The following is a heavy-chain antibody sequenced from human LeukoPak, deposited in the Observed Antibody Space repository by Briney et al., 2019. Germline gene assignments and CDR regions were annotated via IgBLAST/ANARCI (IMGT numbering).Heavy chain of an antibody. CDR3: ARERDCSSTSCYEDYYYYYMDV. Sequence: ASVKVSCKASGYTFTSYAMNWVRQAPGQGLEWMGWINTNTGNPTYAQGFTGRFVFSLDTSVSTAYLQISSLKAEDTAVYYCARERDCSSTSCYEDYYYYYMDVWGKGTTVTVSS. D-gene: IGHD2-2*01. CDR1: GYTFTSYA. V-gene: IGHV7-4-1*02. J-gene: IGHJ6*03. CDR2: INTNTGNP.